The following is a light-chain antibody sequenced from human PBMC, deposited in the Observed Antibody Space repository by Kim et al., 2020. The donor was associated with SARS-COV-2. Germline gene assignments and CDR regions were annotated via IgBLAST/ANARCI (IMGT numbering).Light chain of an antibody. CDR3: QQYNSYPWT. CDR2: KAS. V-gene: IGKV1-5*03. J-gene: IGKJ1*01. CDR1: QSISVW. Sequence: ASVGDRVTITCRASQSISVWLAWYQHKPGKAPQLLIYKASHLQSGVPSRFSGSGSGTEFTLTISSLQPDDFATYYCQQYNSYPWTFGQGTKVDIK.